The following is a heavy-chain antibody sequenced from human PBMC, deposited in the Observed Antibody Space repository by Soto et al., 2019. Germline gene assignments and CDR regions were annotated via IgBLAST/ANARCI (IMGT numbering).Heavy chain of an antibody. V-gene: IGHV3-11*05. D-gene: IGHD3-10*01. CDR3: ARGVRYYSSEKPANFDY. CDR2: ISVSSTYA. Sequence: QVQLLESGGGLVKPGGSLRLSCAASGFTFIDYYMSWIRQAPGKGLECVAYISVSSTYANYAVSVEGRFTISRDNAENSLFLQMNSLRAEDTAVYYCARGVRYYSSEKPANFDYWGQGALVTVSP. CDR1: GFTFIDYY. J-gene: IGHJ4*02.